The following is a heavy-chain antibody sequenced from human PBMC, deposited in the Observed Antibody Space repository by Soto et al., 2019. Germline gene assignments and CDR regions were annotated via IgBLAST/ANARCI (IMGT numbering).Heavy chain of an antibody. CDR1: GFTFSSYG. CDR2: ISYDGSNK. V-gene: IGHV3-30*18. Sequence: GSLRLSCAASGFTFSSYGMHWVRQAPGKGLEWVAVISYDGSNKYYADSVKGRFTISRDNSKNTLYLQMNSLRAEDTAVYYCAKDHSSGWYYFDYWGQGTLVTVSS. J-gene: IGHJ4*02. CDR3: AKDHSSGWYYFDY. D-gene: IGHD6-19*01.